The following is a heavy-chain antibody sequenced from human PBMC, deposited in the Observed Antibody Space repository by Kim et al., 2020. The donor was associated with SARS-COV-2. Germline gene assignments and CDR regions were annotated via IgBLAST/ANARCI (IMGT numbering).Heavy chain of an antibody. J-gene: IGHJ4*02. CDR3: AKSVGGAAAFDY. CDR2: T. D-gene: IGHD6-13*01. Sequence: TYYADSVKGRLTISRDNYKSTLFLEMNSLRAEDTAVYYCAKSVGGAAAFDYWGQGTQVTVSS. V-gene: IGHV3-23*01.